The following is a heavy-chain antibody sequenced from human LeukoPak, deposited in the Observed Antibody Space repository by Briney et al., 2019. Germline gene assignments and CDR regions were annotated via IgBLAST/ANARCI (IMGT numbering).Heavy chain of an antibody. D-gene: IGHD4-17*01. V-gene: IGHV4-4*07. Sequence: SETLSLTCTVSGGSISIYYWSWIRQPAGKGLEWIGRIYTSGSTNYNPSLKSRVTMSVDTSKDQFSLKLSSVTAADTAVYCCARSPWYGDYVDYWGQGTLVTVSP. CDR1: GGSISIYY. J-gene: IGHJ4*02. CDR3: ARSPWYGDYVDY. CDR2: IYTSGST.